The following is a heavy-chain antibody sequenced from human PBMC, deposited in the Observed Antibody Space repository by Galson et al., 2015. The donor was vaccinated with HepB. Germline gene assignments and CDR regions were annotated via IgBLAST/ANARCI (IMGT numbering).Heavy chain of an antibody. CDR3: ARDWRQYSSSWYGQSVQFDY. CDR2: ISAYNGNT. CDR1: GYTFTSYG. V-gene: IGHV1-18*01. D-gene: IGHD6-13*01. Sequence: SVKVSCKASGYTFTSYGISWVRQAPGQGLEWMGWISAYNGNTNYAQKLQGRVTMTTDTSTSTAYMELRSLRSDDTAVYYCARDWRQYSSSWYGQSVQFDYWGQGTLVTVSS. J-gene: IGHJ4*02.